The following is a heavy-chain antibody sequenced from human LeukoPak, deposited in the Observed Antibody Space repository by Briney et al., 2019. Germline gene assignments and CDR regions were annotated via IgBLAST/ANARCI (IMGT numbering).Heavy chain of an antibody. V-gene: IGHV3-30*18. J-gene: IGHJ6*02. D-gene: IGHD3-16*02. CDR1: GFTFSNFG. CDR3: AKASVYVYYGMDV. Sequence: GGSLRLSYAASGFTFSNFGMHWVRQAPGQGLEWVAVISYDGSNKYYADSVKGRFTISRDNSKNTLYLQMNSLRAEDTAVYYCAKASVYVYYGMDVWGQGTTVTVSS. CDR2: ISYDGSNK.